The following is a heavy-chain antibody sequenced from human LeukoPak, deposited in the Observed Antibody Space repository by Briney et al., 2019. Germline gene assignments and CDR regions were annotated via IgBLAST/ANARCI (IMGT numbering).Heavy chain of an antibody. J-gene: IGHJ4*02. CDR2: IYTSGST. Sequence: SETLSLTCTVSGGSISSGSYYWSWIRQPAGTGLEWIGRIYTSGSTNYNPSLKSRVTISVDTSKNQFSLKLSSVTAADTAVYYCAIPRYYDSSGYKVYYFDYWGQGTLVTVSS. V-gene: IGHV4-61*02. D-gene: IGHD3-22*01. CDR1: GGSISSGSYY. CDR3: AIPRYYDSSGYKVYYFDY.